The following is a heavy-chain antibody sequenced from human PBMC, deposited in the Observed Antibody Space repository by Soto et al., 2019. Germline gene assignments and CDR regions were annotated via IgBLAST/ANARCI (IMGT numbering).Heavy chain of an antibody. D-gene: IGHD1-26*01. CDR1: GFTFSSYG. J-gene: IGHJ4*02. Sequence: QVQLVESGGGVVQPGRSLRLSCAASGFTFSSYGMHWVRQAPGKGLEWVAVISYDGSNKYYADSVKGRFTISRDNFKNALYQQMNSLSADDTAVYYCAKVDYRGSYFDYCGQATLVTVS. CDR2: ISYDGSNK. CDR3: AKVDYRGSYFDY. V-gene: IGHV3-30*18.